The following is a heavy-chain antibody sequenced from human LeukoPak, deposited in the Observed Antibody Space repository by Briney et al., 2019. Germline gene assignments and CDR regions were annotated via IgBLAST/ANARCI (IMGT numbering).Heavy chain of an antibody. J-gene: IGHJ4*02. D-gene: IGHD3-10*01. V-gene: IGHV3-7*03. Sequence: GGFLRLSCAASGFTFGSYWMSWVRQAPGKGREWVATIKQDGSEKYYVDSVKGRFTISRDNAKNTLYLQMNSLRAEDTAVYYCAKDPLGDKGTFFDYWGQGTLVTVSS. CDR2: IKQDGSEK. CDR3: AKDPLGDKGTFFDY. CDR1: GFTFGSYW.